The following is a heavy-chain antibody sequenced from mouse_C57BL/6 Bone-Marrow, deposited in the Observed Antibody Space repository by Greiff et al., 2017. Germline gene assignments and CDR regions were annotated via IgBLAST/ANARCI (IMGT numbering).Heavy chain of an antibody. D-gene: IGHD2-2*01. J-gene: IGHJ3*01. V-gene: IGHV1-69*01. CDR3: ARLSGYDVEFWCAY. Sequence: QVQLQQPGAELVMPGASVKLSCKASGYTFTSYWMHWVKQRPGQGLEWIGEIDPADSYTKYTPKFKGKSTLTVDTSSSTAYMPLSSLTSEDSAVDYCARLSGYDVEFWCAYWGQGTLVTVSA. CDR2: IDPADSYT. CDR1: GYTFTSYW.